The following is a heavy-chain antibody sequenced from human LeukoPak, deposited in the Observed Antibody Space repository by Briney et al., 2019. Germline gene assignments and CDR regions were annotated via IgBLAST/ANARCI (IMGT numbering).Heavy chain of an antibody. CDR2: ISSSSSTI. CDR3: ARDQGYYYYDSSGFDY. J-gene: IGHJ4*02. Sequence: XXSXXXXXFTFSSYSMNWVRQAPGKGLEWVSYISSSSSTIYYADSVKGRFTISRDNAKNSLYLQMNSLRAEDTAVYYCARDQGYYYYDSSGFDYWGQGTLVTVSS. V-gene: IGHV3-48*01. CDR1: XFTFSSYS. D-gene: IGHD3-22*01.